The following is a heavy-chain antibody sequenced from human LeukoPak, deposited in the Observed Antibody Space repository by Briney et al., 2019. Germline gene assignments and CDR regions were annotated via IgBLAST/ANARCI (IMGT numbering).Heavy chain of an antibody. CDR3: ARGGDRYCSSTSCSLGY. V-gene: IGHV3-9*01. CDR2: ISWNSGSI. J-gene: IGHJ4*02. CDR1: GFIFDDYA. D-gene: IGHD2-2*01. Sequence: GGSLRLSCAASGFIFDDYAMHWVRHAPGKGLEWVSGISWNSGSIDYADSVKGRFTISRDNAKNSLYLQMNSLRAEDTAVYCCARGGDRYCSSTSCSLGYWGQGTLVTVSS.